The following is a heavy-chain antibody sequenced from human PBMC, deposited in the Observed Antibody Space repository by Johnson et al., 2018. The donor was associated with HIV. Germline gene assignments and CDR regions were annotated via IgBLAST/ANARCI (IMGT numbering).Heavy chain of an antibody. D-gene: IGHD2-21*01. CDR2: ISGSGGST. V-gene: IGHV3-23*04. CDR3: ARGGVFHGFDF. Sequence: VQLVESGGGVVQPGTSLRLSCAASGFTFSSYNMHWVRQAPGKGLEWVSAISGSGGSTYYADSVKGRFTISRDNSKNTLYLQMNSLRAEDTAVYYCARGGVFHGFDFWGQGTTVTVSS. CDR1: GFTFSSYN. J-gene: IGHJ3*01.